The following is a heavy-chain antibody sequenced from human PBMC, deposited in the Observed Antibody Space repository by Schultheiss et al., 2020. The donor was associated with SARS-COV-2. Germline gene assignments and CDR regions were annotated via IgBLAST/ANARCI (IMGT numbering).Heavy chain of an antibody. CDR3: ARYGDYVDAFDI. J-gene: IGHJ3*02. CDR1: GGSISSYY. Sequence: ESLKISCTVSGGSISSYYWSWIRQPPGKGLEWIGYIYYSGSTNYNPSLKSRVTILVDTSKNQFSLKLSSVTAADTAVYYCARYGDYVDAFDIWGQGTMVTVSS. V-gene: IGHV4-59*08. D-gene: IGHD4-17*01. CDR2: IYYSGST.